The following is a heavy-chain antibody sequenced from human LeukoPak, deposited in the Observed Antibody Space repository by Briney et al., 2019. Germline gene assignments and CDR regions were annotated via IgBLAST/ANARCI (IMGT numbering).Heavy chain of an antibody. CDR1: GFTFSSYS. CDR2: ISSSSSYI. Sequence: GGSLRLSCAASGFTFSSYSMNWVRQAPRKGLEWVSSISSSSSYIYYADSVKGRFTISRDNAKNSLYLQMNSLRAEDTAVYYCARDWSSGYDYAFDYWGQGTLVTVSS. D-gene: IGHD5-12*01. CDR3: ARDWSSGYDYAFDY. J-gene: IGHJ4*02. V-gene: IGHV3-21*01.